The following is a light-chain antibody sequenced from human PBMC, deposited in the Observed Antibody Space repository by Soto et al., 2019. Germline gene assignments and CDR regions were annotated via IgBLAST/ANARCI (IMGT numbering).Light chain of an antibody. Sequence: QSALTQPASVSVSPGQSITISCTGTNNDVGSYNLVSWYQQHPGKAPKVMLYEGNKRPSGVSNRFSASKSGNTASLTISGLQADDEADYYCSSYAGSSIYVVFGGGTKVTVL. CDR3: SSYAGSSIYVV. CDR1: NNDVGSYNL. V-gene: IGLV2-23*01. J-gene: IGLJ2*01. CDR2: EGN.